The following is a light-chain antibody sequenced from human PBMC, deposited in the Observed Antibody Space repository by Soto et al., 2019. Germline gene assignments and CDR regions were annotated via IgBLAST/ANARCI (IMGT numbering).Light chain of an antibody. CDR1: QSVSSY. CDR2: DAS. CDR3: QQRSNWPIT. J-gene: IGKJ5*01. Sequence: EIVLTQSPATLSLSPGERATLSCRASQSVSSYLAWYQQKPGQAPRLLIYDASNRATGIPARFSSSGSGTYFTLTISSLEPEDFAVYYCQQRSNWPITFGQGTRLEIK. V-gene: IGKV3-11*01.